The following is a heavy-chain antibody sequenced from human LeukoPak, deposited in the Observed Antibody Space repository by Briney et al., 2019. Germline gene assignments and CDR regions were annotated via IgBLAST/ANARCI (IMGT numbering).Heavy chain of an antibody. Sequence: SETLSLTCAVYGGSFSGNYWSWIRQPPGKGLEWIGEINHSGNTNYHPSLKSRVTISVDTSKNQFSLKLSSVTAADTAVYYCASYDSSGASGYWGQGTLVTVSS. D-gene: IGHD3-22*01. J-gene: IGHJ4*02. CDR2: INHSGNT. V-gene: IGHV4-34*01. CDR1: GGSFSGNY. CDR3: ASYDSSGASGY.